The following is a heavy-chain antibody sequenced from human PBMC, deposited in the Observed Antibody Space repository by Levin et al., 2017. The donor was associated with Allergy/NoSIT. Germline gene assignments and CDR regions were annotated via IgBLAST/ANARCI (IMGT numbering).Heavy chain of an antibody. D-gene: IGHD1-1*01. CDR3: ARVGQYWNEPPNRRNWFDP. V-gene: IGHV1-8*01. CDR2: MNPNSGNT. Sequence: ASVKVSCKASGYTFTSYDINWVRQATGQGLEWMGWMNPNSGNTGYAQKFQGRVTMTRNTSISTAYMELSSLRSEDTAVYYCARVGQYWNEPPNRRNWFDPWGQGTLVTVSS. CDR1: GYTFTSYD. J-gene: IGHJ5*02.